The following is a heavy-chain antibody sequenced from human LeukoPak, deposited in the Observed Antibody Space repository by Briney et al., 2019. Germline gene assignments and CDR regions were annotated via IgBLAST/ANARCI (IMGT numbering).Heavy chain of an antibody. CDR3: ARTPFGNSEYSGSYGPLYYFDY. CDR2: IYSSGST. Sequence: SETLSLTCNVSGGSISSGTYYWSWIRQPAGKGLEWSGRIYSSGSTDYNPSLKRRVTISVDTSKNQFSLKLSSVTAADTAVYYCARTPFGNSEYSGSYGPLYYFDYWGQGTLVTVSS. J-gene: IGHJ4*02. CDR1: GGSISSGTYY. D-gene: IGHD1-26*01. V-gene: IGHV4-61*02.